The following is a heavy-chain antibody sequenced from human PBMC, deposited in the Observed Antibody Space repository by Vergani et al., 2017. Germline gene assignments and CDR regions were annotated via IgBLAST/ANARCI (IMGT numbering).Heavy chain of an antibody. CDR1: GGSISSYY. CDR2: IYYSGST. V-gene: IGHV4-59*01. Sequence: QVQLQESGPGLVKPSETLSLTCTVSGGSISSYYWSWFRQPPGKGLEWIGYIYYSGSTNYNPSLKSRVTISVDTSKNQFSLKLSSVTAADTAVYYCAREVGDFWSGSPLYYFDYWGQGTLVTVSS. D-gene: IGHD3-3*01. J-gene: IGHJ4*02. CDR3: AREVGDFWSGSPLYYFDY.